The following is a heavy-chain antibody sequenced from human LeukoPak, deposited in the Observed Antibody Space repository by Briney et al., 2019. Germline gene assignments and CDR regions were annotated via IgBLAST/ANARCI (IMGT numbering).Heavy chain of an antibody. CDR1: GYSISSGY. D-gene: IGHD3-9*01. Sequence: LSPTCTVSGYSISSGYYWGWVRQAPGKGLEWVAVILYDGSNKYYADSVKGRFTISRDNSKNTLYLQMNSLRPEDTAVYYCARPLRYLDSELDYWGQGTLVSVSS. CDR2: ILYDGSNK. J-gene: IGHJ4*02. V-gene: IGHV3-30*03. CDR3: ARPLRYLDSELDY.